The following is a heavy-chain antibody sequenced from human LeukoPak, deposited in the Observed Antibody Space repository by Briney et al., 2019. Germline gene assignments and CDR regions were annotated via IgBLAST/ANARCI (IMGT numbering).Heavy chain of an antibody. CDR1: GFTFDDYT. D-gene: IGHD3-9*01. V-gene: IGHV3-43*01. CDR2: ISWDGGST. Sequence: PGGSLRLSCAASGFTFDDYTMHWVRQAPGKGLEWVSLISWDGGSTYYADSVKGRFTISRDNSKNSLYLQMNSLRTEDTALYYCASSPYYDILTGYYVGFAYWGQGTLVTVSS. CDR3: ASSPYYDILTGYYVGFAY. J-gene: IGHJ4*02.